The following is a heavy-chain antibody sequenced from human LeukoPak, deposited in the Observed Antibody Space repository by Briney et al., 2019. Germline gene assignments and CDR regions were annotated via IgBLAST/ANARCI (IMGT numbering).Heavy chain of an antibody. V-gene: IGHV3-23*01. J-gene: IGHJ4*02. CDR2: ISGSGGST. Sequence: GGSLRLSCAASGFTFSSYAMSWVRQAPGKGLEWVSAISGSGGSTYYADSVKGRFTISRDTSKNTLYLQMNSLRAEDTAIYYCAKRGAGSGGLHYWGQGTLVTVSS. CDR3: AKRGAGSGGLHY. CDR1: GFTFSSYA. D-gene: IGHD6-19*01.